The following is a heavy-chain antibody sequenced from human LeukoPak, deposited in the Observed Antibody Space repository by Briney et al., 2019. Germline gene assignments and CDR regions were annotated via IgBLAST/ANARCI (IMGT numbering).Heavy chain of an antibody. V-gene: IGHV3-23*01. D-gene: IGHD3-3*01. Sequence: GGSLRLSCAASGFTFSSYAMSWVRQTPGKGLEWVSAISGSGGSTYYADSVKGRFTISRDNSKNTLYLQMNSLRAEDTAVYYCAKVPVFSLTISEVVTDDAFDIWGQGTIVTVSS. CDR1: GFTFSSYA. J-gene: IGHJ3*02. CDR3: AKVPVFSLTISEVVTDDAFDI. CDR2: ISGSGGST.